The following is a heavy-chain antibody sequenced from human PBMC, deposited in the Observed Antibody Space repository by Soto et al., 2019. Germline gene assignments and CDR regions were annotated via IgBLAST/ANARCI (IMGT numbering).Heavy chain of an antibody. D-gene: IGHD6-19*01. Sequence: SETLSLTCTVSGGSISSYDWSWIRQPPGKGLEWIGYIYYSGSTNYNPSLKSRVTISVDTSKNQFSLKLSSVTAADTAVYYCARSSSGWLEYNWFDPWGQGTLVTVSS. CDR3: ARSSSGWLEYNWFDP. V-gene: IGHV4-59*01. CDR2: IYYSGST. CDR1: GGSISSYD. J-gene: IGHJ5*02.